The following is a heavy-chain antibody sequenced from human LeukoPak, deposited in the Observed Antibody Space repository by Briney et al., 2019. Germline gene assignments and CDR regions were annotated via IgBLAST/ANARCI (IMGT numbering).Heavy chain of an antibody. CDR1: GFTFSSYW. CDR2: IKYDGSEK. Sequence: GGSLRLSCVVSGFTFSSYWMSWVRQAPGKGLERVANIKYDGSEKYYVESVKGRFTISRDDPKKSLYLQMSSLRAEDTAVYYCARDRPWHYFDSSGYYYDRWGQGALVTVSS. J-gene: IGHJ4*02. V-gene: IGHV3-7*01. D-gene: IGHD3-22*01. CDR3: ARDRPWHYFDSSGYYYDR.